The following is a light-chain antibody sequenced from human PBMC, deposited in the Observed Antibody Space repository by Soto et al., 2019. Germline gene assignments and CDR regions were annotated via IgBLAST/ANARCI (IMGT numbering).Light chain of an antibody. CDR2: GAS. J-gene: IGKJ3*01. V-gene: IGKV3-15*01. CDR3: QQYHTWPPA. CDR1: QSLGSK. Sequence: EMVMTQSPATLSVYPGERATLSCRASQSLGSKLAWYQHKPGQAPRLLVFGASTRAAGIPARFSGWGSGTEFALTISSLQSDDLAVYYCQQYHTWPPAFGPGTKVDI.